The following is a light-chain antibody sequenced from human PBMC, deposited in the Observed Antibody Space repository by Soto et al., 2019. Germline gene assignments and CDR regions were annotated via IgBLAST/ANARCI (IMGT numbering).Light chain of an antibody. V-gene: IGKV4-1*01. Sequence: DIVMTQSPDSLAVSLGERATINCKSSQSVLYSSNNNNYFAWYQQKPGQPPKLLIYWASTRESGVPDRFSGSGSGTDSTLTISSLQAEDVAVYYCQQYYSSPRTFGQGTKLEIK. CDR2: WAS. CDR3: QQYYSSPRT. CDR1: QSVLYSSNNNNY. J-gene: IGKJ2*01.